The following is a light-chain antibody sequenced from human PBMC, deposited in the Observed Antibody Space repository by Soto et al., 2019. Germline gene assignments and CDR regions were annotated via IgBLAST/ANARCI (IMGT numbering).Light chain of an antibody. J-gene: IGKJ1*01. Sequence: IQMTQSPSSLSASVGDSLTITCRASQYISTYLNGYQQKPGKAPTLLIYAASNLQSGVPSRFRGSRSGTEFTLTVSSLQPEDFATYYCQHYNSYSEAFGQGTKVDIK. CDR1: QYISTY. CDR2: AAS. V-gene: IGKV1-16*01. CDR3: QHYNSYSEA.